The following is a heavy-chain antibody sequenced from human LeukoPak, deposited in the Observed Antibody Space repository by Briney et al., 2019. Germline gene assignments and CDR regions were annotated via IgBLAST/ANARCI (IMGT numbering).Heavy chain of an antibody. J-gene: IGHJ2*01. Sequence: GASVKVSCKASGYTFTGYYMHWVRQAPGQGLEWMGWINPNSGGTKYAQKFQGWVTMTRDTSISTTYMELSRLRSDDTAIYYCARGSPSSQTRWHFDLWGRGTLVTVSS. D-gene: IGHD2-15*01. CDR1: GYTFTGYY. CDR2: INPNSGGT. V-gene: IGHV1-2*04. CDR3: ARGSPSSQTRWHFDL.